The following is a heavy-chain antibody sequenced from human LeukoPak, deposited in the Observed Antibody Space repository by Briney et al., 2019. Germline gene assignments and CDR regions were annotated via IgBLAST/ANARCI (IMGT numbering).Heavy chain of an antibody. CDR3: AKDWPHYYGSGSYFDY. D-gene: IGHD3-10*01. Sequence: PGGSLRLSCAASGFTVSSNYMSWVRRAPGKGLEWVSVIYRDGSTYYADSVKGRFTISRDNSKNTLYLQMNSLRVEDTAVYYCAKDWPHYYGSGSYFDYWGQGTLVTVSS. J-gene: IGHJ4*02. CDR1: GFTVSSNY. CDR2: IYRDGST. V-gene: IGHV3-53*01.